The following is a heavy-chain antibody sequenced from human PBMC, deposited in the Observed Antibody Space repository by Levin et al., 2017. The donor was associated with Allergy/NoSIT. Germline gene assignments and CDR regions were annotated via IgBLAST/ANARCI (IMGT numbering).Heavy chain of an antibody. CDR3: AHRRPSSGSDWDGGCFDS. Sequence: SGPTLVKPTETLTLTYTFSGFSLSTVGVGVGWIRQPPGKAPQCLALIYWDNDKRYNPSLKSRLTITKDTSKNEVVLTMTYMEPVDTATYYCAHRRPSSGSDWDGGCFDSWGQGTLVTV. J-gene: IGHJ5*01. CDR1: GFSLSTVGVG. V-gene: IGHV2-5*02. D-gene: IGHD1-1*01. CDR2: IYWDNDK.